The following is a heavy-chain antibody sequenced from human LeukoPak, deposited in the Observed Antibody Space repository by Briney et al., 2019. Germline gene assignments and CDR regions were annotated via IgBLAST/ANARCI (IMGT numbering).Heavy chain of an antibody. CDR3: ARGRPKYSSSWYNFWDY. V-gene: IGHV1-69*01. J-gene: IGHJ4*02. Sequence: SVKVSCKASGGTFSSYAISWVRQAPGQGLEWMGGIIPIFGTANYAQKFQGRVTITADESTSTAYMELSSLRSEDTAVYYCARGRPKYSSSWYNFWDYWGQGTLVTVSS. CDR2: IIPIFGTA. CDR1: GGTFSSYA. D-gene: IGHD6-13*01.